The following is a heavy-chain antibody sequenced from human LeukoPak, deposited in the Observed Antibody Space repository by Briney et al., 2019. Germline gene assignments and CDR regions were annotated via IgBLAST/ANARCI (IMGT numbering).Heavy chain of an antibody. J-gene: IGHJ4*02. CDR3: AKGPLPRLGYFDY. CDR2: ITGGADST. D-gene: IGHD3-16*01. CDR1: GFTFNNYP. V-gene: IGHV3-23*01. Sequence: QPGGSLRLSCAGSGFTFNNYPISWVRQTPGKGLEWVSAITGGADSTYYADSVKGRFTISRDNSRNTLFLEMSSLRAEDTAIYYCAKGPLPRLGYFDYGGQGTQVPVPS.